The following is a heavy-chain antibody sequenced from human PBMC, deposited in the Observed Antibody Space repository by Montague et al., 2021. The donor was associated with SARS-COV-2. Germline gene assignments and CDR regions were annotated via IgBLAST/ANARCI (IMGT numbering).Heavy chain of an antibody. V-gene: IGHV2-70*01. J-gene: IGHJ4*02. CDR1: GFSLSTSGMC. Sequence: PALVKPTQTLTLTCTFSGFSLSTSGMCVSWIRQPPGKALEWLALIDWDDDKYYSTSLKTRLTISKDTSKNQVVLTMTNMDPVDTATYYCARISAWYSSGWSPLAHWGQGTRAPVSS. CDR3: ARISAWYSSGWSPLAH. CDR2: IDWDDDK. D-gene: IGHD6-19*01.